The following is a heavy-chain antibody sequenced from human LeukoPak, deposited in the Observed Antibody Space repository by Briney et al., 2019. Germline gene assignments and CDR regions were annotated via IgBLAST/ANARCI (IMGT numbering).Heavy chain of an antibody. CDR3: ARDGDGYNGWYFDL. CDR2: IYTSGST. Sequence: PSETLSLTCTVSGGSISSGSYYWSWIRQPARKGLEWIGRIYTSGSTNYSPSLKSRVTISVDTSKNQFSLKLSSVTAADTAVYYCARDGDGYNGWYFDLWGRGTLVTVSS. D-gene: IGHD5-24*01. V-gene: IGHV4-61*02. J-gene: IGHJ2*01. CDR1: GGSISSGSYY.